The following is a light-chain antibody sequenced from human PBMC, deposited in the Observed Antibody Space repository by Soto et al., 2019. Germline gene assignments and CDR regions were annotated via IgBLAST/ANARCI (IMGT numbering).Light chain of an antibody. V-gene: IGKV3-11*01. J-gene: IGKJ5*01. CDR2: DTT. CDR3: QQRSNWPPIT. Sequence: EIVLTQSPATLASSPGEKVTLSCRASQNIKTHLAWYQQKPGQSPRLLIFDTTNRATDTPGRFSGTGSGTDFTLTISRLEPEDFAVYYCQQRSNWPPITFGQGTRLEIK. CDR1: QNIKTH.